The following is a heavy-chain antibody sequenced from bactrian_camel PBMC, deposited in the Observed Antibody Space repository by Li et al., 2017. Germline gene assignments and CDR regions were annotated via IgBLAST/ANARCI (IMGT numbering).Heavy chain of an antibody. CDR3: ATDGGELSPYGTSWHY. J-gene: IGHJ4*01. CDR1: GFTFAKSF. V-gene: IGHV3S40*01. Sequence: QLVESGGGLVQPGGSLRLSCVTSGFTFAKSFMSWLRQAPGKGLEWVSGLNGYGNTIYYADSVKGRFTVSRDNARNTLYLQLSSLRTEDTAMYFCATDGGELSPYGTSWHYWGQ. D-gene: IGHD6*01. CDR2: LNGYGNTI.